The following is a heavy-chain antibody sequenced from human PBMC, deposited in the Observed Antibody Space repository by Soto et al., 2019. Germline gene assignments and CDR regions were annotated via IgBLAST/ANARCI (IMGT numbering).Heavy chain of an antibody. CDR3: ASGREYCGGGSCYYAFDI. D-gene: IGHD2-15*01. CDR1: GFTFSSYS. CDR2: ISSSSSYI. Sequence: EVQLVESGGGLVKPGGSLRLSCAASGFTFSSYSMNWVRQAPGKGLEWVSSISSSSSYIYYADSVKGRFTISRDNAKNSLYLQMNSLRAEDTAVYYCASGREYCGGGSCYYAFDIWGQGTMVTVSS. J-gene: IGHJ3*02. V-gene: IGHV3-21*01.